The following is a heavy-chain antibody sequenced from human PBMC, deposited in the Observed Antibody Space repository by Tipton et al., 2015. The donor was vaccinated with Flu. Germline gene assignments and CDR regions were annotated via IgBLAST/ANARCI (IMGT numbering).Heavy chain of an antibody. CDR2: ISWNSGSI. CDR1: GFTIDDYA. Sequence: SLRLSCAASGFTIDDYAMHWVRQAPGKGLEWVSGISWNSGSIGYADSVKGRFTVSRDNAKRSLYLQMTNLRAEDTASYYCAKDSIRLGYLYYGMDVWGQGTTVTVSS. D-gene: IGHD3-16*01. J-gene: IGHJ6*02. V-gene: IGHV3-9*01. CDR3: AKDSIRLGYLYYGMDV.